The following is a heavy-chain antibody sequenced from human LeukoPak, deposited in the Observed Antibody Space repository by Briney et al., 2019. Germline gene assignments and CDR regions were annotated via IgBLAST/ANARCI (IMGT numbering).Heavy chain of an antibody. CDR3: ARRRASIAARRGSRWWSDP. CDR1: GYTFTGYY. V-gene: IGHV1-2*02. D-gene: IGHD6-6*01. Sequence: ASLKVSCKASGYTFTGYYMRWVRQAPGQGLEWMGWINPNSGSTNYAQKFQGRVTMTRDTSISTGYMELCRLRSDDTAVYYCARRRASIAARRGSRWWSDPWGQKTPVTVSS. J-gene: IGHJ5*02. CDR2: INPNSGST.